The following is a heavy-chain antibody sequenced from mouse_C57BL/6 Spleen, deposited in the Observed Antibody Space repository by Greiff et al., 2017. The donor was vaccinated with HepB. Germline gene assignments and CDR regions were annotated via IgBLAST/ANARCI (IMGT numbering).Heavy chain of an antibody. Sequence: EVQLQQSGPELVKPGASVKISCKASGYTFTDYYMNWVKQSHGKSLEWIGDINPNNGGTSYNQKFKGKATLTVDKSSSTAYMELRSLTSEDSAVYYCARWDYDPNYYAMDYWGQGTSVTVSS. CDR3: ARWDYDPNYYAMDY. J-gene: IGHJ4*01. CDR2: INPNNGGT. CDR1: GYTFTDYY. D-gene: IGHD2-4*01. V-gene: IGHV1-26*01.